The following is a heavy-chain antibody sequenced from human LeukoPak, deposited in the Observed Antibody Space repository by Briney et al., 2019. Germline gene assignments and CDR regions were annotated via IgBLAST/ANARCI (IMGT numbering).Heavy chain of an antibody. CDR3: ASLKNSYDSSGYLVTDAFDI. Sequence: ASVKVSCKASGYTFTNYAMNWVRQAPGQGLEWMGWISAYNGNTNYEQKLQGRVTMTTDTSTSTAYIELRSLRSDDTAVYYCASLKNSYDSSGYLVTDAFDIWGQGTIVTVSS. CDR1: GYTFTNYA. D-gene: IGHD3-22*01. J-gene: IGHJ3*02. V-gene: IGHV1-18*01. CDR2: ISAYNGNT.